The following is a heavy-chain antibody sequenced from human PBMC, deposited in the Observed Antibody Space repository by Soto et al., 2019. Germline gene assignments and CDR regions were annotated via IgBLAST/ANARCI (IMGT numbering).Heavy chain of an antibody. Sequence: GASVKVSCKAFGYNFPDRYLHWVRQAPGQGLEWMGWINPNSGGTNFALKFQGRVTMTRDTSISTAYMELSRLTSADSAVYYCARDRRGLREYYFDSWGQGSLVTVSS. CDR2: INPNSGGT. V-gene: IGHV1-2*02. CDR1: GYNFPDRY. D-gene: IGHD6-25*01. CDR3: ARDRRGLREYYFDS. J-gene: IGHJ4*02.